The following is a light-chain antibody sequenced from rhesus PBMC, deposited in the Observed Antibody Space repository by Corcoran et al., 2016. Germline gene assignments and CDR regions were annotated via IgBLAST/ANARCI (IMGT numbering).Light chain of an antibody. Sequence: DIQMTQSPSSLSASVGDRVTITCRASQDINNWLAWYQQKPGKALKLLINRASNLETGVPSRFSGSGSGTDFTLTISSLQPEDIATYYCQQHDNSPYSFGQGTKVEIK. CDR2: RAS. CDR1: QDINNW. V-gene: IGKV1-69*01. J-gene: IGKJ2*01. CDR3: QQHDNSPYS.